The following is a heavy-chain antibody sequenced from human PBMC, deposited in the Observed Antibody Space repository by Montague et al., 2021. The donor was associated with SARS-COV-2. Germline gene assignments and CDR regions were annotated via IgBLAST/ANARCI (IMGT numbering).Heavy chain of an antibody. D-gene: IGHD5-12*01. CDR3: ARGPGSGYDLAVLERGCFDP. CDR1: GGSVSRGSHY. V-gene: IGHV4-61*01. Sequence: SETLSLTCSVSGGSVSRGSHYWSWIRQPPGKGLEWNGYIFYSGRTSYNPSLKSRVTISIDTSKNQLSLRVTSVTAADTATYYCARGPGSGYDLAVLERGCFDPWGQGIQVTVSS. CDR2: IFYSGRT. J-gene: IGHJ5*02.